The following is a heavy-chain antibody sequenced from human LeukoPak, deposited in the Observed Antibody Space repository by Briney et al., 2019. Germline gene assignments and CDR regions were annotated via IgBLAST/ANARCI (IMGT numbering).Heavy chain of an antibody. J-gene: IGHJ5*02. D-gene: IGHD3-9*01. CDR3: AKGDYDILTGSSFFDP. Sequence: GGSLRLSCAASGFTFSDYYMSWIRQAPGKGLEWVAVISYDGSNKYYADSVKGRFTISRDNSKNTLYLQMNSLRAEDTAVYYCAKGDYDILTGSSFFDPWGQGTLVTVSS. CDR2: ISYDGSNK. CDR1: GFTFSDYY. V-gene: IGHV3-30*18.